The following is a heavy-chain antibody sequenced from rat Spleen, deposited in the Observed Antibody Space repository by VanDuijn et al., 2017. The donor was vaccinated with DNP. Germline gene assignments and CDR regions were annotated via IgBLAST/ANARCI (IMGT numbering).Heavy chain of an antibody. CDR2: ISPSGDST. J-gene: IGHJ3*01. V-gene: IGHV5-46*01. CDR1: GFTFSSFP. Sequence: EVQLVESGGGLVQAGRSLKLSCAASGFTFSSFPMAWVRQAPTSGLEWVASISPSGDSTYYRDSVKGRFTISRDNAQSTLYLQMDSLRSEDTATYYCATSRDGFAYWGQGTLVTVSS. CDR3: ATSRDGFAY.